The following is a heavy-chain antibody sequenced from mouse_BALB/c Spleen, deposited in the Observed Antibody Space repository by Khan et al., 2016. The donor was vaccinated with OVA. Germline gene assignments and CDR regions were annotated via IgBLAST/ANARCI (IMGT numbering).Heavy chain of an antibody. D-gene: IGHD2-12*01. V-gene: IGHV1-5*01. CDR2: IDPGNSET. CDR1: GYSFTNYL. J-gene: IGHJ3*01. CDR3: ARGGYSSIAY. Sequence: EVQLQESGTVLARPGSSVKMSCKASGYSFTNYLIHWVKQRPGQGLEWIGGIDPGNSETTYNQKFKDKAKLTADTSASTAYMELSSLTFEDFAVYYYARGGYSSIAYWGQGTLVTVSA.